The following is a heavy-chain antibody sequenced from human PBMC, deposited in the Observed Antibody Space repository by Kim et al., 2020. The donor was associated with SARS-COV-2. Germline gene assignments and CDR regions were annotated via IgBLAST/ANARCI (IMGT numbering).Heavy chain of an antibody. CDR1: VVTVSSNY. CDR2: IYSGGST. J-gene: IGHJ6*02. Sequence: GGSLRLSCAASVVTVSSNYMSWVRQAPGKGLEWVSVIYSGGSTYYADSVKGRFTISRDNSKTTLYLQMNSLRAEDTAVYYCARDLDYYGMDVWGHGTTVT. V-gene: IGHV3-53*01. CDR3: ARDLDYYGMDV.